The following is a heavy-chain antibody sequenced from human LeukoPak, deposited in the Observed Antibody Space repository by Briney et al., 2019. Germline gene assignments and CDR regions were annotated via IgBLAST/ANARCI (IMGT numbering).Heavy chain of an antibody. Sequence: GGSLRLSCAASGFTFSSYSMNWVRQAPGKGLEWVSSISSSSYIYYADSVKGRFTISRDNAKNSLYLQMNSLRPEDTAVYYCAKDTSGYSHDYWGQGTLVTVSS. CDR1: GFTFSSYS. CDR2: ISSSSYI. CDR3: AKDTSGYSHDY. V-gene: IGHV3-21*01. D-gene: IGHD3-22*01. J-gene: IGHJ4*02.